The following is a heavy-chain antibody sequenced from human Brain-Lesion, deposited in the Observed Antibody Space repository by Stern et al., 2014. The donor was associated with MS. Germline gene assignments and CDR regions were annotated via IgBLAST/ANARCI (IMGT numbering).Heavy chain of an antibody. CDR2: IFNSGST. Sequence: QVQLLESGPGLVKPSQTLSLSCTVSGGSISSGGYYWSWIRQPAGKGLEWIGRIFNSGSTSYNPSLQSRVTISIDTSKNQFSLRLNSMTAADTAVYYCARGRVVPGFQYYATDVWGQGTTVIVSS. CDR3: ARGRVVPGFQYYATDV. D-gene: IGHD2-2*01. CDR1: GGSISSGGYY. V-gene: IGHV4-61*02. J-gene: IGHJ6*02.